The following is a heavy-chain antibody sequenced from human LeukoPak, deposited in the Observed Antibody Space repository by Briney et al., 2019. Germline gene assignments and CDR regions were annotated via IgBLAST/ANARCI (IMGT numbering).Heavy chain of an antibody. J-gene: IGHJ4*02. Sequence: GGSLRLSCAASGFTLNRSYMNWVRQAPGKGLEWVSVNYSSGNTYYADSVKGRFTISRDNSKNTLYLQMNSLRVEDTAVYYCARGEWDYDFWSEGDYWGQGTLVTVSS. CDR3: ARGEWDYDFWSEGDY. CDR2: NYSSGNT. CDR1: GFTLNRSY. D-gene: IGHD3-3*01. V-gene: IGHV3-53*01.